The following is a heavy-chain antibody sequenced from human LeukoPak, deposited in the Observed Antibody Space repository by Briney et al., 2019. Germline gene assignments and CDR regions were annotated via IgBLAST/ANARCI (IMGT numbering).Heavy chain of an antibody. CDR3: ARIPLVWSSPKGAFDI. CDR2: VHLDGRT. J-gene: IGHJ3*02. Sequence: PSETLSLTCGVSGGSISSTNWWTWVRQPPGKGLEWIGEVHLDGRTNYNPSLESRLTMSVDLSENHISLKLTSVTAADTAVYYCARIPLVWSSPKGAFDIWGQGTMVTVSS. D-gene: IGHD3-10*01. V-gene: IGHV4-4*02. CDR1: GGSISSTNW.